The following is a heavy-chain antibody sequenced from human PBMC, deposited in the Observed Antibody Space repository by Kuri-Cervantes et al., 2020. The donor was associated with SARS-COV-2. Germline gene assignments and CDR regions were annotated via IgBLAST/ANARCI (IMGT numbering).Heavy chain of an antibody. Sequence: ASVKVSCKASGYTFTSYGISWVRQAPGQGLEWMGWISAYNGNTNYAQKLQGRVTMTTDTSTITAYMELRSLRSDDTAVYYCARDKSCTNGVCPYYFGMDVWGQGTTVTVSS. CDR3: ARDKSCTNGVCPYYFGMDV. V-gene: IGHV1-18*01. CDR2: ISAYNGNT. CDR1: GYTFTSYG. D-gene: IGHD2-8*01. J-gene: IGHJ6*02.